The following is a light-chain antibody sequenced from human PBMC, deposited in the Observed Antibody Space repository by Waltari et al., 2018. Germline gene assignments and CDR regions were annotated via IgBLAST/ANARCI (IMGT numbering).Light chain of an antibody. CDR2: WAS. J-gene: IGKJ1*01. CDR3: HQYYSSPWT. CDR1: QNLFYDSSNKNY. V-gene: IGKV4-1*01. Sequence: DIVMTQSPDSLAVSLGETATISCKSSQNLFYDSSNKNYLAWYQQKPGLPLKLLIYWASTRHSGISVRFSGSGSGTHFTLTISDVQAEDVAVYYCHQYYSSPWTFGQGTKVEIK.